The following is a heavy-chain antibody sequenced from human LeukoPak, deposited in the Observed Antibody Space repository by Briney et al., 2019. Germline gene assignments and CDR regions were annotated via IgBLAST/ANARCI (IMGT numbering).Heavy chain of an antibody. CDR3: ARVAHQLPLGGFYYYYYMDV. CDR2: MNPNSGNT. D-gene: IGHD2-2*01. Sequence: GASVKVSCKXSGYTFTGYYMHWVRQAPGQGLERMGWMNPNSGNTGYAQKFQGRVTMTRNTSISTAYMELSSLRSEDTAVYYCARVAHQLPLGGFYYYYYMDVWGKGTTVTVSS. CDR1: GYTFTGYY. J-gene: IGHJ6*03. V-gene: IGHV1-8*02.